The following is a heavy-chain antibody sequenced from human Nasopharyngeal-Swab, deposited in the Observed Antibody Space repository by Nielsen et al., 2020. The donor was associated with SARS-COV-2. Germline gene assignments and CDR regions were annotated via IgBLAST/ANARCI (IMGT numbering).Heavy chain of an antibody. V-gene: IGHV3-21*01. CDR3: ARDRSGSAYGPLTPFDY. Sequence: WIRQPPGQGLEWVSSISRSDTYINYADSVKGRFSISRDNDKNSLYLQLNSLRAGDPDVYYCARDRSGSAYGPLTPFDYWGQGTLVTVSS. D-gene: IGHD1-26*01. CDR2: ISRSDTYI. J-gene: IGHJ4*02.